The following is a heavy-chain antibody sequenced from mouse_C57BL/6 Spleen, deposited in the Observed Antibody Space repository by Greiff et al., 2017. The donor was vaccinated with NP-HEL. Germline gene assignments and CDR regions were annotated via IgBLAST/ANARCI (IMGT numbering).Heavy chain of an antibody. CDR3: ARKSYAMDY. J-gene: IGHJ4*01. CDR1: GYTFTNYW. Sequence: VQLQHSGAELVRPGTSVKMSCKASGYTFTNYWIGWAKRRPGHGLEWIGDIYPGGGYTNYNEKFKGKATLTADKSSSTAYMQFSSLTSEDSAIYYCARKSYAMDYWGQGTSVTVSS. CDR2: IYPGGGYT. V-gene: IGHV1-63*01.